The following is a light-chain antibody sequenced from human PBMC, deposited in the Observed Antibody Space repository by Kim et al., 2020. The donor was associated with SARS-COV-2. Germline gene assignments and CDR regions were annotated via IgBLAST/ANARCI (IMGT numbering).Light chain of an antibody. CDR1: SSDVGSYNY. V-gene: IGLV2-14*03. CDR2: AVS. Sequence: QSITISCTGTSSDVGSYNYVSWYQQHTGKAPKLMIYAVSNRPSGVSNRFSGSKSGNTASLTISGLQAEDEADYYCSSYTRSSTNYVFGTGTKVTVL. CDR3: SSYTRSSTNYV. J-gene: IGLJ1*01.